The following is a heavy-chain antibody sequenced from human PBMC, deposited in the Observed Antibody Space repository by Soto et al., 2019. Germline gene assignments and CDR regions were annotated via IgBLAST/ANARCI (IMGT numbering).Heavy chain of an antibody. CDR3: AKMKEYDFWSSYSYYFDD. CDR1: GFTFSSYA. J-gene: IGHJ4*02. V-gene: IGHV3-23*01. D-gene: IGHD3-3*01. Sequence: GGSLRLSCAVSGFTFSSYAMSWVRQAPGKGLEWVSAIIGSGGSTYYADSVKGRFSISRDNSKNTLYLQMNSLRAEDTAVYYCAKMKEYDFWSSYSYYFDDWGQGTLVTVSS. CDR2: IIGSGGST.